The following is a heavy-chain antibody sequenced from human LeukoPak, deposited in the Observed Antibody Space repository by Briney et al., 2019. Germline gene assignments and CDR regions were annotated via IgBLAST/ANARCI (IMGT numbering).Heavy chain of an antibody. CDR1: GYSFTNYW. CDR3: AREGEYSSSPHNWFDP. Sequence: GESLKISCKGSGYSFTNYWIGCVRQMPGKGLEWMGIIYPGDSDTKYSPSFQGRVTISADKSINTAYLQWSSLKASDTAMYYCAREGEYSSSPHNWFDPWGQGTLVTVSS. V-gene: IGHV5-51*03. CDR2: IYPGDSDT. J-gene: IGHJ5*02. D-gene: IGHD6-6*01.